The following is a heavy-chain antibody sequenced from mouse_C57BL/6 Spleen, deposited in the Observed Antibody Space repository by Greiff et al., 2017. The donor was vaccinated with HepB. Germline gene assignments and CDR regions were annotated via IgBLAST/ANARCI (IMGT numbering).Heavy chain of an antibody. CDR1: GYTFTSYD. D-gene: IGHD3-2*02. CDR2: IYPRDGST. Sequence: VQLQQSGPELVKPGASVKLSCKASGYTFTSYDINWVKQRPGQGLEWIGWIYPRDGSTKYNEKFKGKATLTADKSSSTAYMQLSSLTSEDSAVYFCARSTAQAYYAMDYWGQGTSVTVSS. J-gene: IGHJ4*01. V-gene: IGHV1-85*01. CDR3: ARSTAQAYYAMDY.